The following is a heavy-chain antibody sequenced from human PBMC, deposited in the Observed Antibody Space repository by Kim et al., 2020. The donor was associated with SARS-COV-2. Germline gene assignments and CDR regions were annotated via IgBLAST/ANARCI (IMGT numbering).Heavy chain of an antibody. D-gene: IGHD3-3*01. V-gene: IGHV4-59*01. CDR3: ARSYYDFLSGYYKGYYYYYYCMDV. Sequence: SETLSLTCTVSGGSISSYYWSWIRQPPGKGLEWIGYIYYSGSTNYNPSLKSRVTISVDTSKNQFSLKLSSVTAADTAVYYCARSYYDFLSGYYKGYYYYYYCMDVWGKGTTVTVSS. J-gene: IGHJ6*03. CDR2: IYYSGST. CDR1: GGSISSYY.